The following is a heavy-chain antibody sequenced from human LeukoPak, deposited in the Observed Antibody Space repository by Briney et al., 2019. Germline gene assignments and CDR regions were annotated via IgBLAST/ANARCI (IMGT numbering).Heavy chain of an antibody. V-gene: IGHV1-46*01. CDR3: AREVAVGRRGRGY. Sequence: ASVQVSCKASGYTFTSYYMHWVRQAPGQGLEWMGIINPSGGSTGYAQKFQGRVTMTRDTSTSTVYMELSSLRSEDTAVYYCAREVAVGRRGRGYWGQGTLVAVSS. CDR2: INPSGGST. D-gene: IGHD6-19*01. J-gene: IGHJ4*02. CDR1: GYTFTSYY.